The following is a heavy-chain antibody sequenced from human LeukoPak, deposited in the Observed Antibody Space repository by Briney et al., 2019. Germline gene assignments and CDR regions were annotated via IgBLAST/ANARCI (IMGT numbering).Heavy chain of an antibody. V-gene: IGHV4-59*01. Sequence: YTGSTSYNPSLKSRVTISVQTSKNQFSLKLSSVTAADTAVYYCARESFSGSYLDIWGQGTMVTVSS. J-gene: IGHJ3*02. D-gene: IGHD1-26*01. CDR2: YTGST. CDR3: ARESFSGSYLDI.